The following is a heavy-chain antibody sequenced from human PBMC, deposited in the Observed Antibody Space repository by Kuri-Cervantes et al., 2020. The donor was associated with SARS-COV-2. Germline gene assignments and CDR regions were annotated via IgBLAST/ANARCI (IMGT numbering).Heavy chain of an antibody. CDR2: ISYDGSNK. CDR3: ARDRLGVHDS. V-gene: IGHV3-30-3*01. J-gene: IGHJ4*02. CDR1: GFTFSSYA. D-gene: IGHD2-8*01. Sequence: GGSLRLSCAASGFTFSSYAMHWVRQAPGKGLEWVAVISYDGSNKYYADSVKGRFTISRDNSQNTLYLQMQSLRSEDSAFYYCARDRLGVHDSWGQGTLVTVSS.